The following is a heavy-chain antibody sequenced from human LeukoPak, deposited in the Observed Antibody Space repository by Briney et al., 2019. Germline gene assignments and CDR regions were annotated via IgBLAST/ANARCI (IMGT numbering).Heavy chain of an antibody. CDR1: GGSISSSSYY. Sequence: SETLSLTCTVSGGSISSSSYYWGWIRQPPGKGLEWIGSIYYSGSTYYNPSLKSRVTISVDTSKNQFSLKLSSVTAADTAVYYCARGNIAAAVGYFDYWGQGTLVTVSS. CDR2: IYYSGST. V-gene: IGHV4-39*07. D-gene: IGHD6-13*01. CDR3: ARGNIAAAVGYFDY. J-gene: IGHJ4*02.